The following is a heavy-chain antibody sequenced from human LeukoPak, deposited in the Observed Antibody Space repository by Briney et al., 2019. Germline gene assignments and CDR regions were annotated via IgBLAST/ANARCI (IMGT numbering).Heavy chain of an antibody. D-gene: IGHD3-22*01. CDR1: GFTFDDYG. CDR3: ARVPEGGYYYDSSGYYS. CDR2: INWNGGST. J-gene: IGHJ5*02. Sequence: QPGGSLRLSCAASGFTFDDYGMSWVRQAPGKGLEWVSGINWNGGSTGYADSVKGRFTISRDNAKNSLYLQMNSLRAEDTALYYCARVPEGGYYYDSSGYYSWGQGTLVTVSS. V-gene: IGHV3-20*04.